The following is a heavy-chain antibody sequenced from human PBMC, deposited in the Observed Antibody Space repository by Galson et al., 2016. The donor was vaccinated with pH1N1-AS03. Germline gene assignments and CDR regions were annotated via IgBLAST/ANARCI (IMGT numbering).Heavy chain of an antibody. J-gene: IGHJ3*02. CDR1: GYDFINYW. V-gene: IGHV5-51*01. D-gene: IGHD2/OR15-2a*01. Sequence: QSGAEVKKPGESLRISCKASGYDFINYWIGWVRQMPGKGLEWMGVIDPRDSDARYSSSFQGQVTISADKSITTAHLQWGSLKASDTGMYFCARHRQSEKYSEPFDIWGQGTMVTVSS. CDR3: ARHRQSEKYSEPFDI. CDR2: IDPRDSDA.